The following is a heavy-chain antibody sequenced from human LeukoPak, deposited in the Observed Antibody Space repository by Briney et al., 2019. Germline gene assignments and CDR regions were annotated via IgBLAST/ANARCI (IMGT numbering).Heavy chain of an antibody. J-gene: IGHJ5*02. D-gene: IGHD3-22*01. Sequence: SVKASCKASGGTFSSYAISWVRQAPGQGLEWMGGIIPIFGTANYAQKFQGRVTITADESTSTAYMELSSLRSEDTAVYYCALPYYYDSSGYYRPPYNWFDPWGQGTLVTVSS. CDR2: IIPIFGTA. V-gene: IGHV1-69*13. CDR1: GGTFSSYA. CDR3: ALPYYYDSSGYYRPPYNWFDP.